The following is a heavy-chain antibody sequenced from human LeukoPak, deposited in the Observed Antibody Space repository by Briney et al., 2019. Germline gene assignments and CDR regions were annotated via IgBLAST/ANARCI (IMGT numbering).Heavy chain of an antibody. J-gene: IGHJ6*03. CDR2: IKQDGSEK. Sequence: PGGSLRLSCAASGFTFSSYWMSWVRQAPGKGLEWVANIKQDGSEKYYVDSVKGRFTIPRDNAKNSLYLQMNSLRAEDTAVYYCARGSADSSGYYWDYYYYMDVWGKGTTVTVSS. CDR1: GFTFSSYW. V-gene: IGHV3-7*01. CDR3: ARGSADSSGYYWDYYYYMDV. D-gene: IGHD3-22*01.